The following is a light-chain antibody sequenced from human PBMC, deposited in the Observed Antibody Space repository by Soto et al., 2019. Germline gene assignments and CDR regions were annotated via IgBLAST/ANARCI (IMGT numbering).Light chain of an antibody. CDR1: QSIGSY. CDR3: QQRGSWPPMT. V-gene: IGKV3-11*01. CDR2: DAS. J-gene: IGKJ5*01. Sequence: EIVLTQSPATLSLSPGESATLSCRASQSIGSYLAWYQQRPCQAPSLLIYDASNRATGVPARFSGSGSGTGFTLSISSLEPEGVAVYYCQQRGSWPPMTLGQGTRLEI.